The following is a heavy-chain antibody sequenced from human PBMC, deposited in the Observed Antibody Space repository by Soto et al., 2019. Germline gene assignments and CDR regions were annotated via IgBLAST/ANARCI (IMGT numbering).Heavy chain of an antibody. D-gene: IGHD3-16*01. Sequence: QVQLQESGPGLVKPSQTLSLTCTVSGGSISSGGYYWSWIRQHPGKGLEWIGYIYYSGSTYYNPSLKSRVTISVDTSKNQCSLKLSSVTAADTSVYYCAREYRYVHSNVFDIWGQGTMATVSS. J-gene: IGHJ3*02. V-gene: IGHV4-31*03. CDR3: AREYRYVHSNVFDI. CDR2: IYYSGST. CDR1: GGSISSGGYY.